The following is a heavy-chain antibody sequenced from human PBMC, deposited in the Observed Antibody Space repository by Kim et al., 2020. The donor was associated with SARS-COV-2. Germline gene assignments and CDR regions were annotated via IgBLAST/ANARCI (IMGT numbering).Heavy chain of an antibody. J-gene: IGHJ4*02. CDR1: GFIFSSYA. D-gene: IGHD6-19*01. V-gene: IGHV3-23*03. CDR3: AKDASQWRDYFDY. CDR2: IYSGGSST. Sequence: GGSLRLSCAASGFIFSSYAMSWVRQAPGKGLEWVSVIYSGGSSTYYADSVKGRFTISRDNSKNTLYLQMNSLRAEYTAVYYCAKDASQWRDYFDYWGQGTLVTVSS.